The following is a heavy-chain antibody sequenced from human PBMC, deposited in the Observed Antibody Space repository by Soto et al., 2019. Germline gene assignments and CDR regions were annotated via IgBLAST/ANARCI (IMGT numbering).Heavy chain of an antibody. CDR2: IYYSGST. Sequence: GSISSSSYYWGWIRQPPGKGLEWIGSIYYSGSTYYNPSLKSRVTISVDTSKNQFSLKLSSVTAADTAVYYCARYLVPGRHDYGDNWFDPWGQGTLVTVSS. CDR1: GSISSSSYY. J-gene: IGHJ5*02. V-gene: IGHV4-39*01. CDR3: ARYLVPGRHDYGDNWFDP. D-gene: IGHD4-17*01.